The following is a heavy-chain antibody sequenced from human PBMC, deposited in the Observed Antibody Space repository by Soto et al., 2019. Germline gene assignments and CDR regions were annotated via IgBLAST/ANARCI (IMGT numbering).Heavy chain of an antibody. V-gene: IGHV4-39*01. D-gene: IGHD3-9*01. CDR2: IYYSGTT. CDR3: ARLEYYDILTGYYRTHYFDY. CDR1: GGSISGRSYY. Sequence: PSETLSLTCTVSGGSISGRSYYWGWIRQPPGKGLEWIGSIYYSGTTYYNPSLKSRATISVDTSKNQFSLRLSSVTAADTAVYYCARLEYYDILTGYYRTHYFDYWGQGTLVTVSS. J-gene: IGHJ4*02.